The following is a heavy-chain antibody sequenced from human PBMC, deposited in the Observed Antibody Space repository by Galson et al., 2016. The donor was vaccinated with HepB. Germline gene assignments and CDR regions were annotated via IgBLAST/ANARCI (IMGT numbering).Heavy chain of an antibody. Sequence: TLSLTCAVSGGSITSGGYSWSWIRQPPGKGLEWIGYIFHSGSTYYSPSLKSRVTISGDRSKNQFSLKLISVTAADTAVYYCAMDYGGNSAFDCWGQGTLVTVSS. V-gene: IGHV4-30-2*01. J-gene: IGHJ4*02. CDR3: AMDYGGNSAFDC. CDR1: GGSITSGGYS. CDR2: IFHSGST. D-gene: IGHD4-23*01.